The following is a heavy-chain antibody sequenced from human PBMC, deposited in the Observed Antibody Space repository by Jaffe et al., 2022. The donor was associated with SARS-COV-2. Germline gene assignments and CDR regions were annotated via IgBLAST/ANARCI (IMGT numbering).Heavy chain of an antibody. CDR2: ISGSGYNT. Sequence: EVQLLESGGGLVQPGGSLRLSCAASGFTFSSYALSWVRQAPGKGLEWVSAISGSGYNTYYADSVKGRFTISKDKSKNTLYLQMNSLRAEDTAVYYCAKDSPWSNGWYDIDSWGQGTLVTVSS. J-gene: IGHJ4*02. CDR3: AKDSPWSNGWYDIDS. V-gene: IGHV3-23*01. D-gene: IGHD6-19*01. CDR1: GFTFSSYA.